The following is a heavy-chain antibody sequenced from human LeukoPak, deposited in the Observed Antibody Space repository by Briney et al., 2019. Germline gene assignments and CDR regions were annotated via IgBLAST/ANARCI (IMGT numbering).Heavy chain of an antibody. V-gene: IGHV3-74*03. CDR2: ISSDGTST. CDR1: GFTFSSYW. Sequence: TGGSLRLSCAASGFTFSSYWMHWVRQVPGKGLLWVSRISSDGTSTTYADSVKGRFTISRDNSKNTLYLQMNSLRAEDTAMYYCAKGGAGAPRGFDIWGQGTMVTVSS. CDR3: AKGGAGAPRGFDI. D-gene: IGHD1-26*01. J-gene: IGHJ3*02.